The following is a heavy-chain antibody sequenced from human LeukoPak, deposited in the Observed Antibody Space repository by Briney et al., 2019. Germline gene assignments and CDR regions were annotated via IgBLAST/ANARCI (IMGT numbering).Heavy chain of an antibody. CDR1: GFTFSSYW. D-gene: IGHD6-19*01. V-gene: IGHV3-7*01. CDR3: ANLPAEGYIEVAGTSGHHAFDI. CDR2: IKQDGSEK. J-gene: IGHJ3*02. Sequence: GGPLRLSCAASGFTFSSYWMSWVRQAPGKGLEWVANIKQDGSEKYYVDSVKGRFTISRDNAKNSLYLQMNSLRAEDTAVYYCANLPAEGYIEVAGTSGHHAFDIWGQGTMVTVSS.